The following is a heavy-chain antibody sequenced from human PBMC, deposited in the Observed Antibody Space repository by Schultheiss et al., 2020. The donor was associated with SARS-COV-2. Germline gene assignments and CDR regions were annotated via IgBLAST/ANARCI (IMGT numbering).Heavy chain of an antibody. Sequence: GSLRLSCTVSGYSISSGYYWSWIRQPPGKGLEWIGSIYYSGSTYYNPSLKSRVTISVDTSKNQFSLKLSSVTAADTAVYYCASRRWLQLPFDYWGQGTLVTVSS. D-gene: IGHD5-24*01. CDR1: GYSISSGYY. V-gene: IGHV4-38-2*02. CDR3: ASRRWLQLPFDY. J-gene: IGHJ4*02. CDR2: IYYSGST.